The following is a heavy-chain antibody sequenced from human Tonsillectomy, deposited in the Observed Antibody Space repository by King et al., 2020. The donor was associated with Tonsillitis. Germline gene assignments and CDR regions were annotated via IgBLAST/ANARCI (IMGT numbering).Heavy chain of an antibody. CDR3: AMYYYDSSGYWGRTPLLSDY. D-gene: IGHD3-22*01. V-gene: IGHV3-23*04. Sequence: VQLVESGGGLVQPGGSLRLSCAASGFTFSSYAMSWVRQAPGKGLEWVSAISGSGGSTYYADSVKGRFTISRDNSKNTVYLQMNSLRAEDTAVYYCAMYYYDSSGYWGRTPLLSDYWGQGTLVTVSS. CDR2: ISGSGGST. J-gene: IGHJ4*02. CDR1: GFTFSSYA.